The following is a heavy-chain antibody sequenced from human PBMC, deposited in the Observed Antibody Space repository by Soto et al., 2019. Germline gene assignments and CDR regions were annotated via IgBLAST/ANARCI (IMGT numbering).Heavy chain of an antibody. CDR3: ARDTATVTMDFDY. Sequence: ASVKVSCKASGYTFTSYGISWVRQAPGQGLEWMGWISAYNGNTNYTQKLQGRFTVTTDTSTNTAYMELRSLRSDDTAVYYCARDTATVTMDFDYWGQGTLVTVSA. CDR2: ISAYNGNT. J-gene: IGHJ4*02. D-gene: IGHD4-17*01. V-gene: IGHV1-18*01. CDR1: GYTFTSYG.